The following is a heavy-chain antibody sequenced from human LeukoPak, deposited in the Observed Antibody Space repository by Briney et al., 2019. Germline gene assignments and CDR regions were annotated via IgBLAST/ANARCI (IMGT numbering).Heavy chain of an antibody. CDR2: IKEDGSEK. D-gene: IGHD5-18*01. CDR1: GFTFRSYW. J-gene: IGHJ4*02. Sequence: GSLRLSCAASGFTFRSYWMSWVRQAPGKGLEWVANIKEDGSEKYYVDSVKGRFTISRDSAKNSLYLQMNSLRVEDTAVYYCARDHNYGSDYWGQGTLVTVSS. CDR3: ARDHNYGSDY. V-gene: IGHV3-7*03.